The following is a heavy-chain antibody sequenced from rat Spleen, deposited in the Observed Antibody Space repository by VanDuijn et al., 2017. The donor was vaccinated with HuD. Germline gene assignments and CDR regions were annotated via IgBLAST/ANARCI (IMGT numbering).Heavy chain of an antibody. V-gene: IGHV2-65*01. D-gene: IGHD3-1*01. CDR2: IRNGGST. J-gene: IGHJ2*01. CDR1: GFSLTGYY. CDR3: ARDGPDYFDY. Sequence: QVQLRETGPGLVQPTQTLSITCTVSGFSLTGYYIQWVRQTPGKGLEWMGFIRNGGSTEYNSEFKSRLSISRDTSKNQVFLKMNSLKTEDTGVYHCARDGPDYFDYWGQGVMVTVSS.